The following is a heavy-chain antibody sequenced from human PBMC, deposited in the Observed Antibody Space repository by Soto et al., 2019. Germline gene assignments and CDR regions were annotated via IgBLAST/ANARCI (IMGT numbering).Heavy chain of an antibody. CDR1: GGTFSSYA. J-gene: IGHJ4*02. V-gene: IGHV1-69*01. Sequence: QVQLVQSGAEVKKPGSSVKVSCKASGGTFSSYAINWVRQAPGQGLEWMGGIIPIFDTANYAQKFQGRVTITADEFTSTAYMELIGLRSEDTAVDYCAIDYYNSSDYYYYWCQGTLVTVSS. CDR3: AIDYYNSSDYYYY. CDR2: IIPIFDTA. D-gene: IGHD3-22*01.